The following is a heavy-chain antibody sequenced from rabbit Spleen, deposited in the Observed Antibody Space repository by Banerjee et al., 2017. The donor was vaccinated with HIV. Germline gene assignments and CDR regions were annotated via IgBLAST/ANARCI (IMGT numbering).Heavy chain of an antibody. CDR1: GFSFNSGYD. D-gene: IGHD4-1*01. V-gene: IGHV1S40*01. CDR3: ARDGSGWGANFHL. CDR2: INVITGKA. J-gene: IGHJ4*01. Sequence: QSLEESGGGLVKPGASLTLTCKASGFSFNSGYDMCWARQAPGKGLTWIACINVITGKAVYASWAKGRFTISTTSSTTVTLQMTSLTAADMATYFCARDGSGWGANFHLWVQGPWSPS.